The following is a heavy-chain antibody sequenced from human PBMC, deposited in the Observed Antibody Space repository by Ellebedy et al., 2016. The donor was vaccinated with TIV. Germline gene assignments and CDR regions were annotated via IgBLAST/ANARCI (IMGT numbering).Heavy chain of an antibody. CDR2: IGGRCVNT. V-gene: IGHV3-23*01. J-gene: IGHJ4*02. CDR3: AKLQYYYGSGSFPAEYFDN. Sequence: GESLKISCAASGFTFSSYAMSWVRQAPGRGLEWVSAIGGRCVNTYYADSVKGRFTSARDNSKNTLYLQLTSLRAEDTAVYYCAKLQYYYGSGSFPAEYFDNWGQGALVTVSS. D-gene: IGHD3-10*01. CDR1: GFTFSSYA.